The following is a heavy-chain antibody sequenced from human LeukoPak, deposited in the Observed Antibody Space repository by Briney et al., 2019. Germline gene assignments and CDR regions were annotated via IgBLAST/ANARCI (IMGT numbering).Heavy chain of an antibody. D-gene: IGHD3-22*01. CDR2: IIPILGIA. CDR1: GGTFSSYA. CDR3: ARDSQDSSGYYYVYYFDY. J-gene: IGHJ4*02. V-gene: IGHV1-69*04. Sequence: SVKVSCKASGGTFSSYAISWVRQAPGQGLEWMGRIIPILGIANYAQKFQGRVTITADKSTSTAYMELSSLRSEDTAVYYCARDSQDSSGYYYVYYFDYWGQGTLVTVSS.